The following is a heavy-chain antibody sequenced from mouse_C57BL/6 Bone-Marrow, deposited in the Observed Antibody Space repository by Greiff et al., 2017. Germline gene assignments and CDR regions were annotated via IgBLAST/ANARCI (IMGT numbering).Heavy chain of an antibody. Sequence: EVQLQQSGAELVRPGASVKLSCTASGFNIKDDYMHWVKQRPEQGLEWIGWIDPENGDTEYASNFQGKATITADTSSNTAYLQLSSLTSEDTAVYYCTTVVHYWGQGTTLTVSS. CDR1: GFNIKDDY. CDR2: IDPENGDT. V-gene: IGHV14-4*01. J-gene: IGHJ2*01. CDR3: TTVVHY. D-gene: IGHD1-1*01.